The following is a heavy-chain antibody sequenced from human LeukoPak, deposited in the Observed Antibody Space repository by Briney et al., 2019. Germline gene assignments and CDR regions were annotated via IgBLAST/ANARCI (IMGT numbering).Heavy chain of an antibody. V-gene: IGHV4-38-2*01. D-gene: IGHD1-26*01. CDR2: IYHRGST. J-gene: IGHJ4*02. Sequence: SETLSLTCAVSGYSLSRGYYWGCSRQPPGKGRECVGSIYHRGSTYYNPSLKSQVTTSVDTSKNQCSLKLSSVTAADTAVYYCARGSQWEPPPFDYWGQGTLVTVSS. CDR3: ARGSQWEPPPFDY. CDR1: GYSLSRGYY.